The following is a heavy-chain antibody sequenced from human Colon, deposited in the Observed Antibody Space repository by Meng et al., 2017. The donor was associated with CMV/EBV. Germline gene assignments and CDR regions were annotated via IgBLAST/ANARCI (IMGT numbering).Heavy chain of an antibody. CDR2: IYWQSGTI. V-gene: IGHV3-9*01. D-gene: IGHD2-21*01. CDR3: AKDRKGGGEIDY. J-gene: IGHJ4*02. Sequence: GGSLRLSCATSGFKFDDHAMHWVRQPPGKGLEWVAGIYWQSGTIGYADSVRGRFTISRDNGEKSIYLEMNSLTSEDSALYYCAKDRKGGGEIDYWGQGTLVTVSS. CDR1: GFKFDDHA.